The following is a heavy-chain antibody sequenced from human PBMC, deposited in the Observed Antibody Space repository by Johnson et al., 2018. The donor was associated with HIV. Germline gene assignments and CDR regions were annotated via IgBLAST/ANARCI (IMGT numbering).Heavy chain of an antibody. CDR3: ARVRSSAHAFDI. D-gene: IGHD4-17*01. CDR2: IHSGGST. V-gene: IGHV3-66*02. CDR1: GLSVSINY. Sequence: MQLVESGGGLVQPGGSLRLSCAVSGLSVSINYITWVRQAPGKGLEWVSVIHSGGSTYYADSVEGRFTISRDNSKNTLYLQMNSLRAEDTAVYYCARVRSSAHAFDIWGQGTMVTVSS. J-gene: IGHJ3*02.